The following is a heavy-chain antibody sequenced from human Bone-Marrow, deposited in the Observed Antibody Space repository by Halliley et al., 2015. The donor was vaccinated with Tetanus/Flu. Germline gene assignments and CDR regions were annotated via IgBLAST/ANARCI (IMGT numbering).Heavy chain of an antibody. D-gene: IGHD6-13*01. CDR1: GFTFRSYA. J-gene: IGHJ5*02. Sequence: SLRLSCSASGFTFRSYAMHWVRQAPGKGLEYVSIISTGGDNTWYADSVKGRFTISRDNTKNMLYLQMSSLSAEDTALYYCVRDTYSSSWATLPPWGQGPLVTVPS. V-gene: IGHV3-64D*09. CDR3: VRDTYSSSWATLPP. CDR2: ISTGGDNT.